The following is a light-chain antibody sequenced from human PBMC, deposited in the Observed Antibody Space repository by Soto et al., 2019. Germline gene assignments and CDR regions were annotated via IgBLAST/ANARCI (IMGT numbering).Light chain of an antibody. CDR3: QQFNSYPPFT. V-gene: IGKV1-9*01. CDR1: QGISSY. J-gene: IGKJ3*01. CDR2: AAS. Sequence: IQLTQSPSSLSASVGDRVTITCRASQGISSYLAWYQQKPGKAPKLLIYAASTLQSGVPSRFSGSGSGTDFTLTISSLQPEDFATYYCQQFNSYPPFTFGPGTKVDIK.